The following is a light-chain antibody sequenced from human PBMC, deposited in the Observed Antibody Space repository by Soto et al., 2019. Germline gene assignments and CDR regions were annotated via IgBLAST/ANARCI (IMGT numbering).Light chain of an antibody. CDR2: LEGSGSY. V-gene: IGLV4-60*02. CDR3: ETWDSNTRV. Sequence: QPVLTQSSSASASLGSSVKLTCTLSSGHSSYIIAWHQQQPAKAPRYLMKLEGSGSYNKGSGVPDRFSGSSSGADRYLTISNLQFEDEANYYCETWDSNTRVFGGGTKLTV. J-gene: IGLJ2*01. CDR1: SGHSSYI.